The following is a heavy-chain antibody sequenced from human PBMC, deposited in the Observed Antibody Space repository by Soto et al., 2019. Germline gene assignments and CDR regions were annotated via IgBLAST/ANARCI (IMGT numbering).Heavy chain of an antibody. CDR3: ARATGGFCKGAFDI. D-gene: IGHD3-16*01. CDR2: IKQDGSEK. Sequence: GGSLRLSCAASGFTFSSYWMSWVRQAPGKGLEWVANIKQDGSEKDYVDSVKGRFTISRDNAKNSLYLQMNSLRAEDTAVYYCARATGGFCKGAFDIWGQWTMVTV. J-gene: IGHJ3*02. CDR1: GFTFSSYW. V-gene: IGHV3-7*01.